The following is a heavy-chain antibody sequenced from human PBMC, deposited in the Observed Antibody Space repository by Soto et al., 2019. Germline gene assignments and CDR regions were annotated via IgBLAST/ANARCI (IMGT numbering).Heavy chain of an antibody. CDR2: IIPIFGTA. CDR3: ARGNPGGYHYYYYYGMDV. Sequence: SVKVSCKASGGTFSSYAISWVLQAPVQGLEWMGGIIPIFGTANYAQKFQGRVTITADEPTSTAYMELSSLRSEDNALYYCARGNPGGYHYYYYYGMDVWGQGTKVTVSS. V-gene: IGHV1-69*13. CDR1: GGTFSSYA. D-gene: IGHD5-18*01. J-gene: IGHJ6*01.